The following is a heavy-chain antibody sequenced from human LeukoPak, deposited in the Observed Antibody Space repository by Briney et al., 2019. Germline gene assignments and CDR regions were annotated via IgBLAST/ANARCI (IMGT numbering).Heavy chain of an antibody. CDR2: INHSGST. CDR3: AIVGGDYGSGSYCLTS. D-gene: IGHD3-10*01. V-gene: IGHV4-34*01. Sequence: ASETLSLTCAVYGGSFSGYYWSWIRQPPGKGLEWIGEINHSGSTNYNPSLKSRVTISVDTSKNQFSLKLSSVTAADTAVYYCAIVGGDYGSGSYCLTSWGQGTLVTVSS. CDR1: GGSFSGYY. J-gene: IGHJ5*02.